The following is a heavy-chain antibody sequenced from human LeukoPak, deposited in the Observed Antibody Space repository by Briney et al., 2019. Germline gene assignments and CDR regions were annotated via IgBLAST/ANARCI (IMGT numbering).Heavy chain of an antibody. CDR1: GGSFSDYF. Sequence: SETLSLTCGVHGGSFSDYFWGWIRQAPGKGLEWIGEIDATGSTNYNPSLESRVTISVDASKNQFSLKLSSVTAADTAVYYCASQFGYSSGWSAFDIWGQGTMVTVSS. D-gene: IGHD6-19*01. CDR2: IDATGST. V-gene: IGHV4-34*01. CDR3: ASQFGYSSGWSAFDI. J-gene: IGHJ3*02.